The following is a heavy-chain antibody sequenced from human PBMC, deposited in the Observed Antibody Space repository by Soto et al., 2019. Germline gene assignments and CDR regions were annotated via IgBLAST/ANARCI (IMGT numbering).Heavy chain of an antibody. V-gene: IGHV3-23*01. J-gene: IGHJ6*02. D-gene: IGHD6-19*01. CDR1: GFTFSSYA. Sequence: EVQLLESGGDLVQPGGSLRLSCAASGFTFSSYAMSWVRQAPGKGLEWVSAISGSGGSTYYADSVKGRFTISRDNSKNTLYLQMNSRRAEDTAVYYCAKDMYSSGWGYKYGMDVWGQGTTVTVSS. CDR3: AKDMYSSGWGYKYGMDV. CDR2: ISGSGGST.